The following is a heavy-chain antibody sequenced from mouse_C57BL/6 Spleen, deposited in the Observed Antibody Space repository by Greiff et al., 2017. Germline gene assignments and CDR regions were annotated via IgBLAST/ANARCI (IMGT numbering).Heavy chain of an antibody. CDR1: GYSITSGYY. Sequence: DVHLVESGPGLVKPSQSLSLTCSVTGYSITSGYYWNWIRQFPGNKLEWMGYISYDGSNNYNPSLKNRISITRDTSKNQFFLKLNSVTTEDTATYYCARAPYYDYDEGGFAYWGQGTLVTVSA. J-gene: IGHJ3*01. D-gene: IGHD2-4*01. V-gene: IGHV3-6*01. CDR2: ISYDGSN. CDR3: ARAPYYDYDEGGFAY.